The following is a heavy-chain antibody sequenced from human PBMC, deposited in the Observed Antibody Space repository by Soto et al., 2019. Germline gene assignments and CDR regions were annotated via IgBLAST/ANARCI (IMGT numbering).Heavy chain of an antibody. CDR2: MNPNSGNT. Sequence: QVQLVQSGAEVKKPGASVKVSCKASGYSFTSYDINWVRQATGQGLEWMRWMNPNSGNTGYAQKFQGRVTMTRNTSISTDYMELSSLRSEDTAVYYCARVSMGSSSEDFQHWGQGTLVTVSS. D-gene: IGHD6-6*01. CDR3: ARVSMGSSSEDFQH. CDR1: GYSFTSYD. V-gene: IGHV1-8*01. J-gene: IGHJ1*01.